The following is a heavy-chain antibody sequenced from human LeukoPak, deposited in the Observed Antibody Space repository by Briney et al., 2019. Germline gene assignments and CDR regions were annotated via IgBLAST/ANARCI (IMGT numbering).Heavy chain of an antibody. D-gene: IGHD6-13*01. V-gene: IGHV4-39*07. CDR3: ARTYSSSVSGEDHYYYYYYMDV. CDR1: GGSISSSSYY. J-gene: IGHJ6*03. Sequence: SETLSLTCTVSGGSISSSSYYWGWIRQPPGKGLEWIGSFYYSGSTYYNPSLKSRVTISVDTSKNQFSLKLSSVTAADTAVYYCARTYSSSVSGEDHYYYYYYMDVWGKGTTVTVSS. CDR2: FYYSGST.